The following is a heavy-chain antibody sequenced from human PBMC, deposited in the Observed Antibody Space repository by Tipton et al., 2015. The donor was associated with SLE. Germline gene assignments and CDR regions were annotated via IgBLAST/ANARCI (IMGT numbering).Heavy chain of an antibody. V-gene: IGHV4-4*02. J-gene: IGHJ5*02. CDR1: GDSITSITRTNW. CDR2: IFHSGST. Sequence: TLSLTCTVSGDSITSITRTNWWSWVRQPPGKGLEWIGEIFHSGSTNYRPSLKSRVIISVDKSKNQFSLKLTSVTAADTAVYYCARGPPFMEWERNWFDPWGQGTQVTVSS. CDR3: ARGPPFMEWERNWFDP. D-gene: IGHD3-3*02.